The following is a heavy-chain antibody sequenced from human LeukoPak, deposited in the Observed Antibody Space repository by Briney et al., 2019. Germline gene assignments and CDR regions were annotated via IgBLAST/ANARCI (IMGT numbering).Heavy chain of an antibody. J-gene: IGHJ2*01. CDR1: GVSISSLS. D-gene: IGHD3-22*01. V-gene: IGHV4-4*07. Sequence: SETLSLTCTVSGVSISSLSWTWIRQPAGKGLECLGRLYTSGSTDYNTSLKSRVTMSVDTSKNQFSLKLTSVTAADTAVYYCARGSSYLGDWYFDLWGRGTLVTVCS. CDR2: LYTSGST. CDR3: ARGSSYLGDWYFDL.